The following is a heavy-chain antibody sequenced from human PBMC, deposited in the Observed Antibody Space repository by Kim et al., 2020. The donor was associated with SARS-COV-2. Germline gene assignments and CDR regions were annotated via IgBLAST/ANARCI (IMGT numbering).Heavy chain of an antibody. V-gene: IGHV3-7*01. CDR2: IDHGGGSR. Sequence: GGSLRLSCAASGFNFKNYWMSWVRQAPGKGLEWVANIDHGGGSRHYIDSVKGRFTISRDNARNSLFLQMVSLRADDTAVYYCSHPLMAATENGVDYRGRGPLVTVSS. CDR1: GFNFKNYW. J-gene: IGHJ4*02. D-gene: IGHD3-10*01. CDR3: SHPLMAATENGVDY.